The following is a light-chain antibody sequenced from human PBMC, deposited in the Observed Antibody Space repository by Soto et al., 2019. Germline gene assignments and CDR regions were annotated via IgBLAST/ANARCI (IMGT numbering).Light chain of an antibody. CDR3: SAWDDSLSGLV. CDR2: RNN. Sequence: QSVLTQPPSASGTPGQRVTFSCSGSNSNIGSYFVYWYQQVPGTAPKRLMYRNNQRPSEVPDRFSGSKSGTSASLAISGLRSEDEASYYCSAWDDSLSGLVFGGGTKLTVL. V-gene: IGLV1-47*01. J-gene: IGLJ2*01. CDR1: NSNIGSYF.